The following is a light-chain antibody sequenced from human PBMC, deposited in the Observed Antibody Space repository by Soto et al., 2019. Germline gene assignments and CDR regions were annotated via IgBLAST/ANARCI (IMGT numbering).Light chain of an antibody. Sequence: EIVLTQSPGTLSLSPGERATLSCRASQSVTSSYLAWYQQKPGQAPRRLIYSASIRATGIPDRFSGSGSGTDFTLTISRLEPEDFALYFCQQYHSSPLTFGQGTKVDIK. J-gene: IGKJ1*01. CDR3: QQYHSSPLT. CDR2: SAS. CDR1: QSVTSSY. V-gene: IGKV3-20*01.